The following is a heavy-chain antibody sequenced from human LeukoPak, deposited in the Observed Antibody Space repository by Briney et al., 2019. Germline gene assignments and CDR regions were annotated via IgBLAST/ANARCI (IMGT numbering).Heavy chain of an antibody. CDR2: IIPIFGTA. Sequence: ASVTVSFKASGGTFISYAISWVRQAPGQGLEWMGGIIPIFGTANYAQKFQGRVTITADESTSTAYMELSSLRSEDTAVYYCANTISANWFDPWGQGTLVTVSS. V-gene: IGHV1-69*13. CDR3: ANTISANWFDP. J-gene: IGHJ5*02. D-gene: IGHD3-9*01. CDR1: GGTFISYA.